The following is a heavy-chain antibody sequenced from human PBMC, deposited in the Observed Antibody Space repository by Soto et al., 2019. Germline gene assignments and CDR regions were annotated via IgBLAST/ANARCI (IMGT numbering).Heavy chain of an antibody. CDR3: ARGGAVVQSYYYYYMDV. Sequence: AASVKVSCKASGYTFTSYGISWVRQAPGQGLEWMGWISAYNGNTNYAQKLKGRVTMTTNTSTSTAYMELRSLRSDDTAVYYCARGGAVVQSYYYYYMDVWGKGTTVTVSS. CDR1: GYTFTSYG. V-gene: IGHV1-18*01. CDR2: ISAYNGNT. J-gene: IGHJ6*03. D-gene: IGHD2-2*01.